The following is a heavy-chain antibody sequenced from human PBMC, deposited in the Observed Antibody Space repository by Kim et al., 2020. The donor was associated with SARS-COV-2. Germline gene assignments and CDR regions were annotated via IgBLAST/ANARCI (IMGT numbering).Heavy chain of an antibody. Sequence: ASVKVSCKASGYTFTSYAMHWVRQAPGQRLEWMGWINAGNGNTKYSQKFQGRVTITRDTSASTAYMELSSLRSEDTAVYYCARWYYGSGSYPNWFDPWGQGTLVTVSS. V-gene: IGHV1-3*01. CDR1: GYTFTSYA. CDR2: INAGNGNT. D-gene: IGHD3-10*01. J-gene: IGHJ5*02. CDR3: ARWYYGSGSYPNWFDP.